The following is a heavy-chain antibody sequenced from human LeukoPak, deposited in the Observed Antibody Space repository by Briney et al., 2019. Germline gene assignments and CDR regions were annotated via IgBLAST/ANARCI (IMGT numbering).Heavy chain of an antibody. D-gene: IGHD3-10*01. Sequence: SETLSLTCTVSGGSISGNYWSWIRQPPGKGLEWIGYIYYSGSTKYDPSLKSRVTISVDTSKNQFSLKLRSVTAADTAVYYCARAALLWFADPYYMDVWGKGTTVTIS. J-gene: IGHJ6*03. CDR1: GGSISGNY. CDR3: ARAALLWFADPYYMDV. CDR2: IYYSGST. V-gene: IGHV4-59*01.